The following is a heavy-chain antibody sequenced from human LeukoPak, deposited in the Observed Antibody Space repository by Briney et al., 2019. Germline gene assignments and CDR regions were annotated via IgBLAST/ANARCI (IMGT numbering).Heavy chain of an antibody. Sequence: GGSLRLSCAASGFTFNSYGMSWVRQAPGKGLEWVSGISGSGGATYYADSVKGRFTVSRDNSKNTFHLQMNSLRTEDTAVYYCARRAGDYSHPYDYWGQGTLVTVSS. D-gene: IGHD3-22*01. CDR3: ARRAGDYSHPYDY. CDR1: GFTFNSYG. V-gene: IGHV3-23*01. CDR2: ISGSGGAT. J-gene: IGHJ4*02.